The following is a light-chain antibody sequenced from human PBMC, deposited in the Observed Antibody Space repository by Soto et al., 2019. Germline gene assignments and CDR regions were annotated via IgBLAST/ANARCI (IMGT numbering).Light chain of an antibody. V-gene: IGKV3-20*01. J-gene: IGKJ1*01. CDR1: QSVSRNY. CDR3: QQYGDSPRT. Sequence: EIGLKQSPGTLSLSPGERATLSCRASQSVSRNYLAWYQQIPGQAPRLLIYDAFNRATGIPDRFSGRGSGTDFTLTISRLEPEDFAVYYCQQYGDSPRTFGQGTKVEIK. CDR2: DAF.